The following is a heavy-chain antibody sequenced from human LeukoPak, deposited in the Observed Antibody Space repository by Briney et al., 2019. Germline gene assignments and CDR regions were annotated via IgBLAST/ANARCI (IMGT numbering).Heavy chain of an antibody. CDR1: GFTFSSYS. Sequence: GGSLRLSCAASGFTFSSYSMNWVRQAPGKGLEWVSYISSSSSTIYYADSVKGRFTISRDNAKNSLYLQMNSLRAEDTAVYYCASQRGGKRDYWGQGTLVTVSS. D-gene: IGHD3-16*01. J-gene: IGHJ4*02. CDR3: ASQRGGKRDY. CDR2: ISSSSSTI. V-gene: IGHV3-48*04.